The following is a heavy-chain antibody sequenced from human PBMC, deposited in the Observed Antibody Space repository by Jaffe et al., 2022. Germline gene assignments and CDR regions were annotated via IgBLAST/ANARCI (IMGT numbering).Heavy chain of an antibody. CDR1: GDTFTNYY. CDR2: INRSGTST. J-gene: IGHJ3*02. Sequence: QVQLVQSGAEVKKPGASVRVSCKASGDTFTNYYMHWVRQAPGQGPEWMGIINRSGTSTHYAQKFQGRVTMTRDTSTSTVYMELSSLRSEDTAIYYCAKDYSLPAAKGAFDIWGQGTMVTVSS. CDR3: AKDYSLPAAKGAFDI. V-gene: IGHV1-46*01. D-gene: IGHD2-2*01.